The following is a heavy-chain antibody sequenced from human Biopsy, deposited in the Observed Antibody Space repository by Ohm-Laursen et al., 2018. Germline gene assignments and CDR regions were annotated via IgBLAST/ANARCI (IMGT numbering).Heavy chain of an antibody. V-gene: IGHV1-8*02. D-gene: IGHD6-13*01. J-gene: IGHJ4*02. CDR3: AREPFGQQLGPFDY. CDR2: VNPNSGNT. CDR1: GYTFITYY. Sequence: GASVKVSCKAFGYTFITYYVNWVRQAPGQGPEWMGWVNPNSGNTGYAQKFQGRVAMTRSTSISTAYMELSSLTSEDTAVYYCAREPFGQQLGPFDYWGQGALVIVSS.